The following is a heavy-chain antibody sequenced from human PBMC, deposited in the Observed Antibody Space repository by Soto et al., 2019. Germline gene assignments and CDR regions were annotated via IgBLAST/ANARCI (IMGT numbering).Heavy chain of an antibody. CDR3: ARDDEDGSYCDLGY. Sequence: QVQLVESGGGVVQPGRSLRLSCAASGFTFSNYIMHWVRQAPGKGLEWVAIILHDGNNEYYADSVKGRFTISRDNSKNTLYLQMNSLRTEDTAMYYCARDDEDGSYCDLGYWGLGTLVTVSS. V-gene: IGHV3-30-3*01. J-gene: IGHJ4*01. CDR1: GFTFSNYI. CDR2: ILHDGNNE. D-gene: IGHD3-10*01.